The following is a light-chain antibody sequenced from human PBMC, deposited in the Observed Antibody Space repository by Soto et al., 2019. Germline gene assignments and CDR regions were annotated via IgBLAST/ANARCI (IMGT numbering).Light chain of an antibody. CDR3: LHLNDYLGR. CDR2: AAS. J-gene: IGKJ1*01. V-gene: IGKV1-9*01. CDR1: QGISSS. Sequence: DIQLTQSPSFLSASVGDRVTITCRASQGISSSLAWYQQKPGKGPKLLIYAASSLQSGVPSRFSGSGSGTEFTLTISSLQPEDFATYYCLHLNDYLGRFGQGTKVEIK.